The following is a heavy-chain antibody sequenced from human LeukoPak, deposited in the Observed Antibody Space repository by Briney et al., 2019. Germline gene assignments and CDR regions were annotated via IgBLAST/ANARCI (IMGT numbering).Heavy chain of an antibody. Sequence: PGGSLRLSCAASGFTFSSYSMNWVRQAPGKGLEWVSSISSSSSYIYYADSVKGRFTISRDNAKNSLYLQMNSLRAEDTAVYYCAREWNDYYDSSGYYYYWGQGTLVTVSS. J-gene: IGHJ4*02. V-gene: IGHV3-21*01. CDR2: ISSSSSYI. D-gene: IGHD3-22*01. CDR3: AREWNDYYDSSGYYYY. CDR1: GFTFSSYS.